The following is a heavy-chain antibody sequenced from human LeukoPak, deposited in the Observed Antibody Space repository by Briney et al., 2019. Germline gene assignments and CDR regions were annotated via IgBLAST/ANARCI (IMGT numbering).Heavy chain of an antibody. V-gene: IGHV3-30*18. D-gene: IGHD6-6*01. CDR3: AEAQTDYSTSSTDFDY. J-gene: IGHJ4*02. CDR1: GFTFSTYG. Sequence: GGSLRLSCAASGFTFSTYGMHWVRQAPGKGLEWVAVISYDGSNKYSADSVKGRFTISRDNSKNTLYLQMNSLRAEDTAVYYCAEAQTDYSTSSTDFDYWGQGSLVTVSS. CDR2: ISYDGSNK.